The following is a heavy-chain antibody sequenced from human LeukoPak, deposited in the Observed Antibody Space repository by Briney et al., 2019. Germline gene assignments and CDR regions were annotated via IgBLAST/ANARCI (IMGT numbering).Heavy chain of an antibody. D-gene: IGHD1-1*01. CDR2: ISSTSSYM. CDR1: GFTFSSYS. Sequence: GGSLRLSGAASGFTFSSYSMNWVRQAPGKGLEWVSLISSTSSYMYYADSVKGRFTISRDNARNSLYLQMNSLRAEDTAVYYCARDEYQTNAFDIWGQGTVVTVSS. J-gene: IGHJ3*02. V-gene: IGHV3-21*01. CDR3: ARDEYQTNAFDI.